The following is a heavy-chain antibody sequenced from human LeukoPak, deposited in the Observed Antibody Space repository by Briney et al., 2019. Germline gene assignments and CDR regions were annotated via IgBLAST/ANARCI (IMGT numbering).Heavy chain of an antibody. D-gene: IGHD3-10*01. CDR2: IYYSGST. J-gene: IGHJ6*03. CDR1: GGSISSRDY. V-gene: IGHV4-39*07. CDR3: AREMQDKSLQWIGELKKYYYYYYMDV. Sequence: SETLSLTCTVSGGSISSRDYWAWLRQPPGKGLEWIANIYYSGSTYYSPSLKSRVTISVDTSKNQFSLKLSSVTAADTAVYYCAREMQDKSLQWIGELKKYYYYYYMDVWGKGTTVIVSS.